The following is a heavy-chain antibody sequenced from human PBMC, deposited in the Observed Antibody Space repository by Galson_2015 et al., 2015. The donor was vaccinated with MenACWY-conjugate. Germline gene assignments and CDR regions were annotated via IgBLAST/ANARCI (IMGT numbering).Heavy chain of an antibody. J-gene: IGHJ3*02. CDR3: ARAIEYCSGGSCYPNAFDI. D-gene: IGHD2-15*01. CDR2: IYSGGST. Sequence: LRLSCAASGFTVSSNYMTWVRQAPGKGLGWVSVIYSGGSTYYADSVKGRFTISRDNSKNTLYLQMNSLRIEDTAVYYCARAIEYCSGGSCYPNAFDIWGQGTMVTVSS. CDR1: GFTVSSNY. V-gene: IGHV3-66*02.